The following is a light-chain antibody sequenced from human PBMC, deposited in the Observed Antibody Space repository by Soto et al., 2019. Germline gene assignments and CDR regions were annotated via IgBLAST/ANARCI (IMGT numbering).Light chain of an antibody. CDR2: KAS. V-gene: IGKV1-5*03. J-gene: IGKJ1*01. CDR3: QQYDTYST. Sequence: DIPMTQSPSTLSASVGDRVTITCRASQSINSWLAWYQQKPGKAPKLLIYKASSLESGVPARFSGSGSGTEFTLSISSLQPDDFATYYCQQYDTYSTFGQGTKVEIK. CDR1: QSINSW.